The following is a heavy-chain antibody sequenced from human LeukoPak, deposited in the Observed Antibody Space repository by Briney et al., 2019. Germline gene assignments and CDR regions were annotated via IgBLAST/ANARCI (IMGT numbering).Heavy chain of an antibody. CDR3: ARMPSGYYYPEEDY. V-gene: IGHV4-30-2*01. D-gene: IGHD3-22*01. J-gene: IGHJ4*02. Sequence: PSETLSLTCTVSGGSISSGGYYWSWIRQPPGKGLEWIGYIYYSGSTYYNPSLKSRVTISVGTSKNQFSLKLSSVTAADTAVYYCARMPSGYYYPEEDYWGQGTLVTVSS. CDR1: GGSISSGGYY. CDR2: IYYSGST.